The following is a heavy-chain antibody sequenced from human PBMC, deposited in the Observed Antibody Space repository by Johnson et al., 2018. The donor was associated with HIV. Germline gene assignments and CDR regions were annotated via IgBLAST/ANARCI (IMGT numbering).Heavy chain of an antibody. Sequence: MLLVESGGGVVRPGGSLRLSCAASGFTFDDYGMSWVRQAPGKGLEWVAYIRQDGGEKEYLDSVKGRFTISRDNAKNSLYLQMNSLRAEDTAVYYCAKKGRAAAEGGVGAFDIWGQGTMVTVSS. J-gene: IGHJ3*02. CDR3: AKKGRAAAEGGVGAFDI. CDR2: IRQDGGEK. CDR1: GFTFDDYG. V-gene: IGHV3-7*01. D-gene: IGHD6-13*01.